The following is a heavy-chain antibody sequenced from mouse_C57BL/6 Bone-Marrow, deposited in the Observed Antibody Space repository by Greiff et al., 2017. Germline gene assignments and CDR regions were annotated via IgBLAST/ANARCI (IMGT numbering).Heavy chain of an antibody. Sequence: LVESGASVKISCKASGYSFTDYNMNWVKQSNGKSLEWIGVINPNYGTTSYNQKFKGKATLTVDQSSSTAYMQLNSLTSEDSAVYYCAREGYDYDYWYFDVWGTGTTVTVSS. CDR1: GYSFTDYN. CDR2: INPNYGTT. D-gene: IGHD2-4*01. CDR3: AREGYDYDYWYFDV. V-gene: IGHV1-39*01. J-gene: IGHJ1*03.